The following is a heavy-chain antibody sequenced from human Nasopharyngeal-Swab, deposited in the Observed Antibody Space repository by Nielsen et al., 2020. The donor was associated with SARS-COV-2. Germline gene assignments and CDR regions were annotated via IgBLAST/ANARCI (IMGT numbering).Heavy chain of an antibody. CDR1: GFTFDDYA. D-gene: IGHD6-13*01. CDR3: AKDSAAGRDY. CDR2: ISWNSGSI. J-gene: IGHJ4*02. Sequence: GGSLRLSCAASGFTFDDYAMHWARQAPGKGLEWVSGISWNSGSIGYADSVKGRFTISRDNAKNSLYLQMNSLRAEDTALYYCAKDSAAGRDYWGQGTLVTVSS. V-gene: IGHV3-9*01.